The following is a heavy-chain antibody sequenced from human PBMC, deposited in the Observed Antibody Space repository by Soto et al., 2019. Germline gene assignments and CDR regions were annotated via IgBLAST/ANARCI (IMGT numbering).Heavy chain of an antibody. D-gene: IGHD2-8*01. CDR3: ARGPGRTNDY. Sequence: GASVKVSCKASGYTFTGYYMHRVRQAPGQGLEWMGWINPNSGSTNYAQKFQGRVTMTRNTSISTAYMELSSLRSDDTAVYYCARGPGRTNDYWGQGTLVTVS. V-gene: IGHV1-2*02. J-gene: IGHJ4*02. CDR2: INPNSGST. CDR1: GYTFTGYY.